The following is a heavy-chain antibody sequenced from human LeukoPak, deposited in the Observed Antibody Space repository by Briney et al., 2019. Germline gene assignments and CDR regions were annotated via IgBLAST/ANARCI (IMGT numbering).Heavy chain of an antibody. Sequence: GGSLRLSCVASGFPFSSYWMSWVRQAPGKGLEWVANIKQDGSEKYYVDSVKGRFTISRDNAKNLLYLQMNSLRVEDTAVYYCARKWAGNYYYGMDVWGQGTTVTVSS. J-gene: IGHJ6*02. CDR3: ARKWAGNYYYGMDV. V-gene: IGHV3-7*03. CDR1: GFPFSSYW. CDR2: IKQDGSEK. D-gene: IGHD1-26*01.